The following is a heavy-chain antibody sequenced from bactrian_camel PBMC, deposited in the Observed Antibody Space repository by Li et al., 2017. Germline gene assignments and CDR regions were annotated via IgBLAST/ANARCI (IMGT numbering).Heavy chain of an antibody. CDR2: IDSEGTT. CDR1: RVTVNNRC. J-gene: IGHJ4*01. V-gene: IGHV3S57*01. CDR3: AGDPGYSDNSCVRGGRFYEYAY. D-gene: IGHD2*01. Sequence: HVQLVESGGGSVQAGGSLTLSCAISRVTVNNRCTGWFRQAPGKEREGVAAIDSEGTTHYAESVKGRFIISKDNAKNTLYLEMNDLKPEDAGTYYCAGDPGYSDNSCVRGGRFYEYAYWGQGTQVTVS.